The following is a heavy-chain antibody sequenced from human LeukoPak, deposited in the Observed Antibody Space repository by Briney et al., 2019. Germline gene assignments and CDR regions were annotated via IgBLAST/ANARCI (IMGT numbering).Heavy chain of an antibody. CDR2: IRSKIDGGTT. J-gene: IGHJ4*02. CDR1: GFTFSNAW. Sequence: GGSLRLSCAASGFTFSNAWMSWVRQSPGKGLGWVGRIRSKIDGGTTDYAAPVKGRFTISRDVSKNTLYLQMNSLKTEDTAVYYCTTAAVHWGQGTLVTVSS. CDR3: TTAAVH. V-gene: IGHV3-15*01.